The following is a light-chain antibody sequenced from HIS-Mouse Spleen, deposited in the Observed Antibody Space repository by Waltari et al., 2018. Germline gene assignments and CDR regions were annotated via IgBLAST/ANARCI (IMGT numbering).Light chain of an antibody. CDR1: QSVLYSSNNKNY. V-gene: IGKV4-1*01. CDR3: QQYYSTPLT. J-gene: IGKJ4*01. CDR2: WAS. Sequence: DIVMTQSPDSLAVSLGERATINCKSSQSVLYSSNNKNYLAWYQQKPGQPTKLLIYWASTRESVVPDRFSGSGSGTDFTLTISSLQAEDVAVYYCQQYYSTPLTFGGGTKVEIK.